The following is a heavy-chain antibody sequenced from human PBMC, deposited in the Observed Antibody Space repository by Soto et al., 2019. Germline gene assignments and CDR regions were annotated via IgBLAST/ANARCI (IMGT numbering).Heavy chain of an antibody. CDR2: LSGDGTTT. Sequence: EVQLLESGGGLVQPGGSLRLSCTASGFTFSSFGMSWVRQAPGKGLEWVSSLSGDGTTTYYVDSVKGRFTISRDNSKNTLSLQMNSLTTEYTAVYYCAKDITVDRSDYNYWGQGILVTVSS. V-gene: IGHV3-23*01. CDR3: AKDITVDRSDYNY. J-gene: IGHJ4*02. CDR1: GFTFSSFG. D-gene: IGHD3-22*01.